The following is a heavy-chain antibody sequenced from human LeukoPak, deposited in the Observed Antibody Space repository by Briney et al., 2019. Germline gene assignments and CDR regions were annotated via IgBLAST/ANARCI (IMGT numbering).Heavy chain of an antibody. D-gene: IGHD7-27*01. V-gene: IGHV4-38-2*02. J-gene: IGHJ4*02. Sequence: KPSETLSLTCVVSGYSISSGYHWGWIRQPPGKGLGWIGSVYRSGTTYYDPSFKSRVTISVDTSKNQISLKVRSVTAADTAMYYCARENWVFDYWGQGILVTVSS. CDR1: GYSISSGYH. CDR2: VYRSGTT. CDR3: ARENWVFDY.